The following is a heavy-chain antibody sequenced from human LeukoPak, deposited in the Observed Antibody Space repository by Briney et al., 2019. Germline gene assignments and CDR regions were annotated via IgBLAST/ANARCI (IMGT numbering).Heavy chain of an antibody. CDR1: GFALSSHW. CDR3: ATPLDYYDSSGFHQGGD. J-gene: IGHJ4*02. Sequence: GGSLRLSCAASGFALSSHWMTWVRQAPGRGLEWVANIKEDGSKKNYVDSVKGRFTISRDNAKNSLYLQMTSLRADDTAMYYCATPLDYYDSSGFHQGGDWGQGTLVIVSS. V-gene: IGHV3-7*03. D-gene: IGHD3-22*01. CDR2: IKEDGSKK.